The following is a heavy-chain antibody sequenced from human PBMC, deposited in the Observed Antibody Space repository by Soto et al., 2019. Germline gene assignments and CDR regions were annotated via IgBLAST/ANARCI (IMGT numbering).Heavy chain of an antibody. CDR1: GFTFSSYW. D-gene: IGHD3-22*01. V-gene: IGHV3-74*01. CDR2: INSDGNST. Sequence: GGSLRLSCAASGFTFSSYWMHWVRQAPGKGLVWVSRINSDGNSTSYADSVKGRFTISRDNAKNTLYLQMNSLRAEDTAVYYCARDSWYYDSSGLFQHWGQGTLVTVSS. CDR3: ARDSWYYDSSGLFQH. J-gene: IGHJ1*01.